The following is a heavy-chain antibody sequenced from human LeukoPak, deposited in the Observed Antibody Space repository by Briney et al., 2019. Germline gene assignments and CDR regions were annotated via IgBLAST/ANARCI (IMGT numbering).Heavy chain of an antibody. D-gene: IGHD1-1*01. CDR1: GFTFHEHD. V-gene: IGHV3-43*02. CDR3: AKRSGSPHNFDY. J-gene: IGHJ4*02. CDR2: ISGDGGNK. Sequence: GGSLRLSCEDSGFTFHEHDLDWVRQAPGEGLEGVSLISGDGGNKHYAGSVKGRFTVSRDNSKNFLFLQLNSLRSEDTALYFCAKRSGSPHNFDYWGQGAQVTVSS.